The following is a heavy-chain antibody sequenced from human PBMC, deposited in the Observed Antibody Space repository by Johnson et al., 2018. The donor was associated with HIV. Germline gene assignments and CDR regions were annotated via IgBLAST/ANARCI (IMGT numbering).Heavy chain of an antibody. J-gene: IGHJ3*02. Sequence: VQLVESGGGLVKPGGSLRLSCAASGFTFSNAWMNWVRQAPGKGLQWVGRIKSKPDGGSEDYADSVKGRFTVSRDISKNSLYLQMNSLRAEDTAVYYCARDWGGGYSGYDYGAFDIWGQGTMVTVSS. CDR1: GFTFSNAW. D-gene: IGHD5-12*01. CDR3: ARDWGGGYSGYDYGAFDI. V-gene: IGHV3-15*01. CDR2: IKSKPDGGSE.